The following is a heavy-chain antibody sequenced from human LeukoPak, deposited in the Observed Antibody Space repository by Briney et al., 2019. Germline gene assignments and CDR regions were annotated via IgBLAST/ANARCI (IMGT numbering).Heavy chain of an antibody. CDR3: AREILAPGKTHDY. Sequence: GGSLRLSCAASGFTFSNYWMHWVRQVPGKGLVWVSRINDDGSATFYADSVKGRFTISRDNAKNTFFLQMNSLSAEDTAVYYCAREILAPGKTHDYWGQGTLVTVSS. V-gene: IGHV3-74*01. J-gene: IGHJ4*02. CDR1: GFTFSNYW. CDR2: INDDGSAT.